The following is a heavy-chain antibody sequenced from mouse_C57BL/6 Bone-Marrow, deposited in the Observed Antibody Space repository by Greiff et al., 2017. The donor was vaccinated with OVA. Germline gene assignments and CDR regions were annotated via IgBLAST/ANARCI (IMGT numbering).Heavy chain of an antibody. CDR2: INPNNGGT. CDR1: GYTFTDYN. Sequence: EVQLQQSGPELVKPGASVTIPCKASGYTFTDYNMDWVKQSHGKSLEWIGDINPNNGGTIYNQKFKGKATLTVDKSSSTAYMELRSLTSEDTAVYYCARLITTVVRGDYYAMDYWGQGTSVTVSS. D-gene: IGHD1-1*01. CDR3: ARLITTVVRGDYYAMDY. J-gene: IGHJ4*01. V-gene: IGHV1-18*01.